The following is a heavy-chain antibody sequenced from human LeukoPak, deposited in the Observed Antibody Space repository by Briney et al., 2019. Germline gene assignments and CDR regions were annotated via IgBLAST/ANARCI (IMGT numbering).Heavy chain of an antibody. CDR1: GGSISSNSYY. CDR3: ARHREDCSSTRCYYYYGMDV. Sequence: PSETLSLTCTVSGGSISSNSYYWGWIRQPPGKGLEWIGSSYYSGSTYYTPSLKSRVTISVDTPKNQFSLKLSSVTAADTAVYYCARHREDCSSTRCYYYYGMDVWGQGTTVTVSS. V-gene: IGHV4-39*01. D-gene: IGHD2-2*01. CDR2: SYYSGST. J-gene: IGHJ6*02.